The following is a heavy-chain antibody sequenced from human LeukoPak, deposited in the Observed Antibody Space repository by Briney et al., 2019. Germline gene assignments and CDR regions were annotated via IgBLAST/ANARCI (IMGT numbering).Heavy chain of an antibody. D-gene: IGHD1-26*01. CDR3: ARGAWELLG. J-gene: IGHJ4*02. V-gene: IGHV1-8*02. CDR1: GYTFTGYY. CDR2: INPNSGNT. Sequence: ASVKVSCKASGYTFTGYYMHWVRQAPGQGLEWMGWINPNSGNTGYAQKFQGRVTMTRNTSISTAYMELSSLRSEDTAVYYCARGAWELLGWGQGTLVTVSS.